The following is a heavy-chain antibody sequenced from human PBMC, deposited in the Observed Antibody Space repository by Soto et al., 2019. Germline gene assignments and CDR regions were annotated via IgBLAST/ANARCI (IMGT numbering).Heavy chain of an antibody. D-gene: IGHD2-2*02. V-gene: IGHV3-23*01. CDR2: ISGSGGST. J-gene: IGHJ5*02. CDR3: AKIYCSSTSCYRPGWFDH. CDR1: GFTFSSYA. Sequence: GGSLRLSCAASGFTFSSYAMSWVRQAPGKGLERVSAISGSGGSTYYADSVKGRFTISRDNSKNTLYLQMNSLRAEDTAVYYCAKIYCSSTSCYRPGWFDHWGQGTLVTVSS.